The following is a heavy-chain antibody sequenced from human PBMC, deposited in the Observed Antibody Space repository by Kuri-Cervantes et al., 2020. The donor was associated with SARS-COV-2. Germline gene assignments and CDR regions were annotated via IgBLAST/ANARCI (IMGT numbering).Heavy chain of an antibody. CDR2: MSSSGGTI. J-gene: IGHJ4*02. Sequence: GESLKISCAASGFTFIDYSMSWIRQAPGKGLEWVSYMSSSGGTIYYADSVKGRFTISRDNAKNSLYLQMNSLRAEDTAVYYCASGPLGSYDFWSGFYHTYDYWGRGTLVTVSS. CDR1: GFTFIDYS. D-gene: IGHD3-3*01. V-gene: IGHV3-11*01. CDR3: ASGPLGSYDFWSGFYHTYDY.